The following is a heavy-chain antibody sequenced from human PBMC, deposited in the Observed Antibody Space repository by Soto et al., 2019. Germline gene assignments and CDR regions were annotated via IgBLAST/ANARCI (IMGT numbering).Heavy chain of an antibody. V-gene: IGHV3-23*01. CDR2: ISGSGGST. J-gene: IGHJ6*02. CDR3: ARRIRSWYVAYYYYGMDV. D-gene: IGHD6-13*01. CDR1: GFTFSSYA. Sequence: EVQLLESGGGLVQPGGSLRLSCAASGFTFSSYAMSWVRQAPGKGLEWVSAISGSGGSTYYADSVKGRFTISRENPKNTLYLQMNSLRAEDTAVYYCARRIRSWYVAYYYYGMDVWGQGTTVTVSS.